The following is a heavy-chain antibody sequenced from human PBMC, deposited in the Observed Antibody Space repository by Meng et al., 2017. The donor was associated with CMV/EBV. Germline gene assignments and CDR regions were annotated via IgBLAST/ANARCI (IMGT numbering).Heavy chain of an antibody. J-gene: IGHJ6*02. V-gene: IGHV3-21*01. Sequence: GESLKISCAASGFTFSSYSMNWVRQAPGKGLEWVSSISSSSSYIYYADSGKGRFTISRDNAKNSLYLQMNSLRAEDTAVYYCARAASGGAERWDYYYYGMDVWGQGTTVTVSS. D-gene: IGHD5-24*01. CDR2: ISSSSSYI. CDR3: ARAASGGAERWDYYYYGMDV. CDR1: GFTFSSYS.